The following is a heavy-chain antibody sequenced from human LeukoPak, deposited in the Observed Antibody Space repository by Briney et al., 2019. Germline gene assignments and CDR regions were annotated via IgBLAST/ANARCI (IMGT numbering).Heavy chain of an antibody. CDR3: VKRTGDSRGYRFDS. CDR2: ISHSGTT. CDR1: GGSINRNDW. V-gene: IGHV4-4*02. J-gene: IGHJ4*02. D-gene: IGHD3-22*01. Sequence: SGTLSLTCAISGGSINRNDWYTWVRQSPGKRLEWIGEISHSGTTNYKPSLKSRVTMSVDKSKNQFSLNLRSVTAADTAVYFCVKRTGDSRGYRFDSWGQGTLVTVSS.